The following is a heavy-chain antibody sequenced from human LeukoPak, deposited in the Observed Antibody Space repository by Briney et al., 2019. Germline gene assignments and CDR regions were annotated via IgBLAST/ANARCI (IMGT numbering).Heavy chain of an antibody. CDR2: IIPILGIA. J-gene: IGHJ5*02. CDR1: GGTFSSYA. D-gene: IGHD2-2*01. CDR3: ARDKDQSGWFDP. V-gene: IGHV1-69*04. Sequence: SVKVSCKASGGTFSSYAISWVRQAPGQGLEWMGRIIPILGIANYAQKFQGRVTITADKSTSTAYMELSSLRSEDTAVYYCARDKDQSGWFDPWGQGTLVTVSS.